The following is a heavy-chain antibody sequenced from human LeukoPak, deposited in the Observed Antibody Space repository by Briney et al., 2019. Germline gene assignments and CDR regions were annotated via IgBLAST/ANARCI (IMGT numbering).Heavy chain of an antibody. CDR2: IGAYNGNT. V-gene: IGHV1-18*01. Sequence: GSVKVSCKASGYTFTSYGISWVRQAPGQGLEWMGWIGAYNGNTNYAQKLQGRVTMTTDTSTSTAYMELRSLRSDDTAVYYCARDRPEIVPRTDCSSTSCYDGFDYWGQGTLVTVSS. J-gene: IGHJ4*02. D-gene: IGHD2-2*01. CDR1: GYTFTSYG. CDR3: ARDRPEIVPRTDCSSTSCYDGFDY.